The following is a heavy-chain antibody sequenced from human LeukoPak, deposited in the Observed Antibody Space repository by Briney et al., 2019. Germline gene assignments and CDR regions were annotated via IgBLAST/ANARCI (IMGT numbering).Heavy chain of an antibody. CDR1: GFTFSSYW. CDR2: IKQDGSEK. CDR3: ARGGVLGPTYYYYMDV. J-gene: IGHJ6*03. V-gene: IGHV3-7*01. Sequence: PGGSLRLSCAASGFTFSSYWMSWVRDAPGKGLEWVANIKQDGSEKYYVDPVKGRFTISRDNAKNSLYLQMNSLRAEDTAVYYCARGGVLGPTYYYYMDVWGKGTTVTVSS. D-gene: IGHD2-8*01.